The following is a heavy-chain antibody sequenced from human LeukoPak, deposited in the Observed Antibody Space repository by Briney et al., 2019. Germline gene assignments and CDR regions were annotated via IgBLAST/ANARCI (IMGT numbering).Heavy chain of an antibody. J-gene: IGHJ3*02. Sequence: ASVKVSCKASGYTFTGYYMHWVRQAPGQGLEWMGWINPNSGGTNYAQKFQGRVTMTRDTSISTAYMELSRLRSNDTAVYYCASPYSSSWYAAFDIWGQGTMVTVSS. V-gene: IGHV1-2*02. CDR3: ASPYSSSWYAAFDI. CDR1: GYTFTGYY. CDR2: INPNSGGT. D-gene: IGHD6-13*01.